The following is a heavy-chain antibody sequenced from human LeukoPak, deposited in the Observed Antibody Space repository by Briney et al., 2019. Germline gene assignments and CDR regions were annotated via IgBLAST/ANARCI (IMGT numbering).Heavy chain of an antibody. J-gene: IGHJ4*02. CDR3: ARDSDWAFDY. D-gene: IGHD3-9*01. Sequence: GGSLRLSCATSGFTFNTYSMNWVRQAPGKGLEWLSYVKSGNYDIQYADSVTGRFTVSRDSATNSLYLQMNDLKAEDTAVYYCARDSDWAFDYWGQGSLVTVSS. CDR1: GFTFNTYS. CDR2: VKSGNYDI. V-gene: IGHV3-48*01.